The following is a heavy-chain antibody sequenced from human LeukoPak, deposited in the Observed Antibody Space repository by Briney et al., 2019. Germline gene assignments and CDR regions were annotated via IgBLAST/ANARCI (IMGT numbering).Heavy chain of an antibody. CDR3: ARPSIDFWSGYYTPFDY. D-gene: IGHD3-3*01. CDR1: RGTFSSYA. Sequence: EASVKVSCKASRGTFSSYAISWVRQAPGQGLEWMGGIIPIFGTANYAQKFQGRVTITADESTSTAYMELSSLRSEDTAVYYCARPSIDFWSGYYTPFDYWGQGTLVTVSS. CDR2: IIPIFGTA. J-gene: IGHJ4*02. V-gene: IGHV1-69*13.